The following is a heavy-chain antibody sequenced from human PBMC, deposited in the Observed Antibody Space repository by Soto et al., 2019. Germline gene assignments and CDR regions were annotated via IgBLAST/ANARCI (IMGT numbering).Heavy chain of an antibody. Sequence: ASVKVSCKASGYTFTSYGISCVRQAPGQGLEWMGWISAYNGNTNYAQKLQGRVTMTTDTSTSTAYMELRSLRSDDTAVYYCARDPSMTTVTTVWGQGTLVTVSS. CDR1: GYTFTSYG. CDR3: ARDPSMTTVTTV. D-gene: IGHD4-17*01. J-gene: IGHJ4*02. V-gene: IGHV1-18*01. CDR2: ISAYNGNT.